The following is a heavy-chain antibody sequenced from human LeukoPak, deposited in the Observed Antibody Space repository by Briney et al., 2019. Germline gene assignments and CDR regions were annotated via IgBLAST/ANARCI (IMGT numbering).Heavy chain of an antibody. D-gene: IGHD4/OR15-4a*01. CDR3: ARKNYGSNRWFDP. CDR1: RYTFTSYD. Sequence: ASVKVSCKASRYTFTSYDINWVRQATGQGLEWMGWMNPNSGNTGYARKFQGRVTMTRNTSISTAYMELSSLRSEDTAVYYCARKNYGSNRWFDPWGQGTLVTASS. V-gene: IGHV1-8*01. J-gene: IGHJ5*02. CDR2: MNPNSGNT.